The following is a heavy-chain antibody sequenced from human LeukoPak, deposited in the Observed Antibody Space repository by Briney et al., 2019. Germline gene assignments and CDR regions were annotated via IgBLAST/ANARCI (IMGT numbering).Heavy chain of an antibody. CDR1: GFTFSSYS. CDR3: ARAAGLGGYCSSTSCYMVADY. V-gene: IGHV3-7*01. J-gene: IGHJ4*02. Sequence: GGSLRLSCAASGFTFSSYSMNWVRQAPGKGLEWVANIKQDGSEKYYVDSVKGRFTISRDNAKNSLYLQMNSLRAEDTAVYYCARAAGLGGYCSSTSCYMVADYWGQGTLVTVSS. CDR2: IKQDGSEK. D-gene: IGHD2-2*02.